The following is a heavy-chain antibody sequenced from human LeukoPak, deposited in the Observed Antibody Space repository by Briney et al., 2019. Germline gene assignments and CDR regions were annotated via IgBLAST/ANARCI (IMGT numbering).Heavy chain of an antibody. CDR2: IRYDGSNK. D-gene: IGHD5-18*01. J-gene: IGHJ4*02. CDR3: ARDPEWGYSYGYADY. Sequence: PGGSLRLSCAASGFTFSSYGMHWVRQAPGKGLEWVAFIRYDGSNKYYADSVKGRFTISRDNSKNTLYLQMNSLRAEDTAVYYCARDPEWGYSYGYADYWGQGTLVTVSS. V-gene: IGHV3-30*02. CDR1: GFTFSSYG.